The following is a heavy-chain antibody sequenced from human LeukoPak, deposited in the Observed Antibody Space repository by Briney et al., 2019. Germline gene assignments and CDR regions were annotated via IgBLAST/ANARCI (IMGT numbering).Heavy chain of an antibody. CDR3: ARDGSLPDY. Sequence: GRSLRLSCAASGFTFSSYWMHWVRQAPGKGLVWVSRINSDGTTSYADSVKGRFTISRDNAKNKLYLQMNSLRAENTAVYYCARDGSLPDYWGQGTLVTVSS. CDR1: GFTFSSYW. V-gene: IGHV3-74*01. J-gene: IGHJ4*02. CDR2: INSDGTT.